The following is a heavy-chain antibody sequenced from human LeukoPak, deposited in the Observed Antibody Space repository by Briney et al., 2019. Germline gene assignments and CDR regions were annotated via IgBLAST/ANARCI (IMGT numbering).Heavy chain of an antibody. J-gene: IGHJ4*02. D-gene: IGHD6-13*01. CDR1: GFICSNYG. Sequence: GGSLRLFCASSGFICSNYGMTLVRQAPGKGLELVANINQDGSEKYYVDSVKGRFTISRDNAKNSLYLQMNSLRAEDTALYYCVKVSVAAPGSDYWGQGTLVAVSS. CDR2: INQDGSEK. V-gene: IGHV3-7*01. CDR3: VKVSVAAPGSDY.